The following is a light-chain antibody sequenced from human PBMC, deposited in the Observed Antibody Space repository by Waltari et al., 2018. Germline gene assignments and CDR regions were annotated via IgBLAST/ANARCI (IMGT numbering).Light chain of an antibody. J-gene: IGKJ1*01. CDR2: LAS. CDR1: QTLLAYYTNKNY. CDR3: QQYYSSPGT. Sequence: FVMTQSPDSLTVSLGETATVNCNSNQTLLAYYTNKNYLAWYQQKPRPPPKLLIYLASTRESGVPDRFSGSGSGTDFTLTINGLQAEDVAVYYCQQYYSSPGTFGQGTRVEIK. V-gene: IGKV4-1*01.